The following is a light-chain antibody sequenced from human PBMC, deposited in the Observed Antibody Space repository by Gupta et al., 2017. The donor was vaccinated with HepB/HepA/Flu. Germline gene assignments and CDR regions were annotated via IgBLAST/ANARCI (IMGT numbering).Light chain of an antibody. J-gene: IGLJ1*01. CDR1: SSDVGGYKY. CDR3: CSYAGTYTYYV. V-gene: IGLV2-11*01. Sequence: QSALTQPRSVSGSPGQSVTISCTGTSSDVGGYKYVSWYQQYPGKAPKLMIYDVNKRPSGGPDRFSGATSGNTASLTISGLQAEDEADYYCCSYAGTYTYYVFGTGTKVTVL. CDR2: DVN.